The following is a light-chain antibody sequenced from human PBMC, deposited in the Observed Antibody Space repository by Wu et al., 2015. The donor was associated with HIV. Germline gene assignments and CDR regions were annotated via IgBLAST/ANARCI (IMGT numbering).Light chain of an antibody. Sequence: ASXGDTVTITCRASQRVSMYLNWYQQKSGKAPKLLIYGISTLVDGVPSRFSGSGSETVFTLTISSLQPEDFATYYCQQSYSDFWAFGQGTKVEI. J-gene: IGKJ1*01. CDR1: QRVSMY. V-gene: IGKV1-39*01. CDR3: QQSYSDFWA. CDR2: GIS.